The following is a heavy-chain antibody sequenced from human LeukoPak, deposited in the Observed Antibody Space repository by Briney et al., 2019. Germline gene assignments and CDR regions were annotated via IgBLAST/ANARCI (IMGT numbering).Heavy chain of an antibody. D-gene: IGHD6-19*01. CDR2: GDYSGGT. CDR3: AGERGEEYSSGWYKRNYFDN. Sequence: SETLSLTCTVSGGSISSYYWSWIRQPPGKGLEWLASGDYSGGTYYNPSLESRVAISADMSKNQFSLKLTSVTGADTAVYYCAGERGEEYSSGWYKRNYFDNWGQGIRVTVSS. J-gene: IGHJ4*02. CDR1: GGSISSYY. V-gene: IGHV4-59*12.